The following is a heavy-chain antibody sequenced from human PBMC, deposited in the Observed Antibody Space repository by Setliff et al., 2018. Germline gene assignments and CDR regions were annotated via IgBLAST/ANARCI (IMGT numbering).Heavy chain of an antibody. V-gene: IGHV4-61*02. J-gene: IGHJ4*02. CDR3: ARGGYSYGLGGFPLDY. CDR2: IYTSGST. D-gene: IGHD5-18*01. Sequence: SETLSLTCTVSGGSISRGSYDWSWIRQPAGRGLEWIGRIYTSGSTNYNPSLKSRVTISVDTSKNQFSLKLSSVTAADTAVYYCARGGYSYGLGGFPLDYWGQGTLVTVSS. CDR1: GGSISRGSYD.